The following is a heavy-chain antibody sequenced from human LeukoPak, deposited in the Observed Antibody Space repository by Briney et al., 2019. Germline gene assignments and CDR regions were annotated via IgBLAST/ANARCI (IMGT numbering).Heavy chain of an antibody. D-gene: IGHD2-8*01. CDR3: ARVNVMAATENFDY. CDR2: ISSSSTYT. Sequence: GGSLRPSCAASGFTFSTYTINWVRQAPGKGLEWVSTISSSSTYTYYADSVKGRFTIPTDNAKKSLYLQMNSLRAEDTAVYYCARVNVMAATENFDYWGQGTLVTVSS. CDR1: GFTFSTYT. V-gene: IGHV3-21*01. J-gene: IGHJ4*02.